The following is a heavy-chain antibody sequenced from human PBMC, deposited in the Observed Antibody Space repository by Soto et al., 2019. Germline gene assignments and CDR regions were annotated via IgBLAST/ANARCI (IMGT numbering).Heavy chain of an antibody. CDR3: ARLEGLATISYYFDF. J-gene: IGHJ4*02. CDR2: IYYRGNA. Sequence: PSGRVSITCALSGGVISSGGYYLSWIRQPPGKGLEWIGSIYYRGNAYYNPSLQTRVTISLDKSKSRFSLKLNSVTAADSAVYFCARLEGLATISYYFDFWGPGALVTVSS. V-gene: IGHV4-39*01. D-gene: IGHD3-9*01. CDR1: GGVISSGGYY.